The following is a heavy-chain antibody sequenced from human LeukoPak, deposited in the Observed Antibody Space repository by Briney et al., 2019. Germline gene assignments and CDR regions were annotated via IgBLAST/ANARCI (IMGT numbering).Heavy chain of an antibody. D-gene: IGHD4-17*01. CDR3: ATIGSTVTPHAFDI. CDR1: GGSFSGYY. Sequence: PSETLSLTCAVYGGSFSGYYWSWIRQPPGKGLEWIGEINHSGSTNYNPSLKSRVTISVDKSKNQFSLKLSSVTAADTAVYYCATIGSTVTPHAFDIWGQGTMVTVSS. V-gene: IGHV4-34*01. CDR2: INHSGST. J-gene: IGHJ3*02.